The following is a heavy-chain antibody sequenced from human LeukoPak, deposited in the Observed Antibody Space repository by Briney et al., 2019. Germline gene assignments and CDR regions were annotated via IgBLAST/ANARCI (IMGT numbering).Heavy chain of an antibody. CDR3: ASSSGKGAFDI. CDR1: GGSFSGYY. D-gene: IGHD6-19*01. J-gene: IGHJ3*02. V-gene: IGHV4-34*01. Sequence: SETPTPTCSVYGGSFSGYYWSWIRQPPGKGLEWIGEINHSGSTNYNPSLKSRVTISVDTSKNQFSLKLSSVTAADTAVYYCASSSGKGAFDIWGGGTMVRVSS. CDR2: INHSGST.